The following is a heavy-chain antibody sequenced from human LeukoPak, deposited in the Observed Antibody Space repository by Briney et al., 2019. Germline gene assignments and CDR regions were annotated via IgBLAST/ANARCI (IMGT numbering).Heavy chain of an antibody. J-gene: IGHJ3*02. CDR2: INARSGIT. CDR3: ARTYDFGRGPPGDAFDN. CDR1: VFTFTIFG. Sequence: GGSLRLSYAASVFTFTIFGLNWVCQAPGKVPEWVSYINARSGITYYADSVQGRFTISRDNAQESVFLQMNSLRADDTAVYYCARTYDFGRGPPGDAFDNWGPGTLVTVSS. D-gene: IGHD3-3*01. V-gene: IGHV3-48*01.